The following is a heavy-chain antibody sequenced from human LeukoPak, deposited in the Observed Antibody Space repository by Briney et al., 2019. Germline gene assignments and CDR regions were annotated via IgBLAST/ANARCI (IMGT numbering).Heavy chain of an antibody. J-gene: IGHJ6*02. D-gene: IGHD3-10*01. CDR1: GGSISSYY. Sequence: PSETLFLTRTVSGGSISSYYWSWIRQPAGKGLEWIGRIYTSGSTNYNPSLKSRVTMSVDTSKNQFSLRLSSVTAADTAVYYCARDTNYYGSGSSYYYGMDVWGQGTTVTVSS. V-gene: IGHV4-4*07. CDR3: ARDTNYYGSGSSYYYGMDV. CDR2: IYTSGST.